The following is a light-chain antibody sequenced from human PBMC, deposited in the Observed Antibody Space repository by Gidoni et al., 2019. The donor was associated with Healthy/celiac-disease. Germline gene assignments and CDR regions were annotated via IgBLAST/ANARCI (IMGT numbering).Light chain of an antibody. CDR1: QSISSW. CDR2: KAS. Sequence: IHMPQSPSTLSASVGDRVTITCRASQSISSWLAWYQQKPGKAPKLLIYKASSLESGVPSRFSGSGSGTEFTLTISSLQPDDFATYYCQQYNSYPVTFGQGTKLEIK. CDR3: QQYNSYPVT. V-gene: IGKV1-5*03. J-gene: IGKJ2*01.